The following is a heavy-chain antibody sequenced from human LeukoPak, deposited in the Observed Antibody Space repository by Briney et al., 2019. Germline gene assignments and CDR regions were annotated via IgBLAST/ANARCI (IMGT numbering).Heavy chain of an antibody. D-gene: IGHD1-26*01. CDR1: DFTFSSYS. Sequence: GGSLKPSCAASDFTFSSYSMNWARQAPGKGLKWVSSISSSSSYIYYADSVKGRFTISRDNAKNSLYLQMNSLRAEDTAVYYCARDPGVLVGATGYWGQGTLVTISS. CDR3: ARDPGVLVGATGY. J-gene: IGHJ4*02. V-gene: IGHV3-21*01. CDR2: ISSSSSYI.